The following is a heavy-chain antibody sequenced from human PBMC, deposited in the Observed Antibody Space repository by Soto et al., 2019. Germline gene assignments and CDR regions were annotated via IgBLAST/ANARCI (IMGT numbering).Heavy chain of an antibody. V-gene: IGHV1-69*13. CDR3: ASAYYDFWSGHHY. CDR2: IIPIFGTA. D-gene: IGHD3-3*01. CDR1: GGTFSSYA. Sequence: EASVKVSCKASGGTFSSYAISWVRQAPGQGLEWMGGIIPIFGTANYAQKFQGRVTITADESTSTAYMELSSLRSEDTAVYYCASAYYDFWSGHHYWGQGTLVTVSS. J-gene: IGHJ4*02.